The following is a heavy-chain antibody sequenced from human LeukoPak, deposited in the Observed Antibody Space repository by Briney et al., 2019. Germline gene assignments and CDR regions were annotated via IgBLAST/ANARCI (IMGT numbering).Heavy chain of an antibody. Sequence: SETLSLTCTVSGGSISSYYWSWIRQPPGKGLEWIGYIYYSGSTNYNPSLKSRVTISVDTSKNQFSLKLSSVTAADTAVYYCARVPLWFGELFQPRFDYWGQGTLVTVSS. CDR2: IYYSGST. V-gene: IGHV4-59*01. CDR3: ARVPLWFGELFQPRFDY. CDR1: GGSISSYY. J-gene: IGHJ4*02. D-gene: IGHD3-10*01.